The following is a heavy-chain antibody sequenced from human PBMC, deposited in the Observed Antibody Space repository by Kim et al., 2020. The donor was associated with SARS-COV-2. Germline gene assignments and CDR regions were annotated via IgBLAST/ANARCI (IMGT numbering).Heavy chain of an antibody. J-gene: IGHJ3*02. V-gene: IGHV3-53*01. Sequence: GGSLRLSCAASGLTVSSNYMTWVRQVPGKGLEWVSVIYSSGATYYADSVKGRFTISRHNSENTLYLQMNSLRGEDTAVYFCGRDRDEQQQGFDIWGQGTLVTVSS. D-gene: IGHD6-13*01. CDR2: IYSSGAT. CDR3: GRDRDEQQQGFDI. CDR1: GLTVSSNY.